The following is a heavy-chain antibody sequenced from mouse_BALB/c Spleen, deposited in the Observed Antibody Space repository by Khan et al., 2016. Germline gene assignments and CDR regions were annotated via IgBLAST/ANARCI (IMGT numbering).Heavy chain of an antibody. CDR3: ARGYYGLAIDY. CDR2: INTYTGEP. Sequence: QIQLVQSGPELKKPGETVKISCKASGYTFTNYGMNWVKQAPGKGLKWMGWINTYTGEPTYADDFKGRFAFSLETSASTAYLQINNLKNEDMATXFCARGYYGLAIDYWGQGTSVTVSS. D-gene: IGHD1-2*01. CDR1: GYTFTNYG. J-gene: IGHJ4*01. V-gene: IGHV9-1*02.